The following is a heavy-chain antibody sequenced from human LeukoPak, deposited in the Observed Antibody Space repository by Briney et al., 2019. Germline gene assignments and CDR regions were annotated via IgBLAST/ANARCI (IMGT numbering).Heavy chain of an antibody. CDR1: GYSFTNYD. CDR3: AREGVVVPAASGYYYYMDV. J-gene: IGHJ6*03. CDR2: MNPNSGIT. Sequence: ASVKVSCKASGYSFTNYDINWVRQATGQGLEWMGWMNPNSGITAYAQKFQGRVTITRNTSISTAYMELGRLRSDDTAVYYCAREGVVVPAASGYYYYMDVWGKGTTVTISS. V-gene: IGHV1-8*03. D-gene: IGHD2-2*01.